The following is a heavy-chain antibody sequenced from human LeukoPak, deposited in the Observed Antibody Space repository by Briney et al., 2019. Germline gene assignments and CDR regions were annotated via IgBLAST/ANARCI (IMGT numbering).Heavy chain of an antibody. CDR3: ARLRGYYDILTGHSYYGMDV. V-gene: IGHV4-59*01. CDR2: IYYSGST. J-gene: IGHJ6*02. CDR1: GGSINNYW. Sequence: SETLSLTCSVSGGSINNYWWNWIRQPPGQGLEWIGYIYYSGSTNYNPSLKSRVTISVDTSKNQFSLKLSSVTAADTAVYYCARLRGYYDILTGHSYYGMDVWGQGTTVTVSS. D-gene: IGHD3-9*01.